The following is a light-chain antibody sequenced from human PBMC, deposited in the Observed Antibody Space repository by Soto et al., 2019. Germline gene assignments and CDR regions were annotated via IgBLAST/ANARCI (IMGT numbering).Light chain of an antibody. V-gene: IGKV3-15*01. CDR3: QQYNNWPPRAWT. Sequence: EIVMTQSPATLSVSPGERATRSCRASHSVSSNLAWYQQKPGQAPRLLIYGASTRATGIPARFSGSGSGTEFTLTISSLQSEDFAVYYCQQYNNWPPRAWTFGQGTKVEIK. CDR1: HSVSSN. CDR2: GAS. J-gene: IGKJ1*01.